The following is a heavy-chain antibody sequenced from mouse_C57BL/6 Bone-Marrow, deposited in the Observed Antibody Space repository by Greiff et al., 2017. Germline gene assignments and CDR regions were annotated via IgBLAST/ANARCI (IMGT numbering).Heavy chain of an antibody. J-gene: IGHJ2*01. D-gene: IGHD2-3*01. CDR1: GFNIKDDY. CDR2: IDPENGDT. V-gene: IGHV14-4*01. CDR3: TTPTYDGY. Sequence: EVQLQESGAELVRPGASVKLSCTASGFNIKDDYMHWVKQRPEQGLEWIGWIDPENGDTEYASKFQGKATITADTSSNTAYLLLSSLTAEDTSVYYCTTPTYDGYWGQGTTLTVSS.